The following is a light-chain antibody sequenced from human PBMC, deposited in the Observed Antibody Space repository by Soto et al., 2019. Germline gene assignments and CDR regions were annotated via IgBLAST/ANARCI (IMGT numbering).Light chain of an antibody. V-gene: IGKV3-20*01. CDR1: ESVSSNY. Sequence: VLKHSPGTLSLSPGERATLSFRASESVSSNYLGWYQQKPGQAPRPLIYGASRRATGIPDRFSGSGSGTEFTLTISRLEPEDFALYYCQQYGSSLWTFGQGTKVDIK. CDR3: QQYGSSLWT. J-gene: IGKJ1*01. CDR2: GAS.